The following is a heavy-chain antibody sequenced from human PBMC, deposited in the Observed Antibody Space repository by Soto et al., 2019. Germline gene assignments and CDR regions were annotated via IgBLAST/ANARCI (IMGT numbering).Heavy chain of an antibody. J-gene: IGHJ4*02. CDR2: ISGSGGST. CDR1: GFTFSSYA. D-gene: IGHD3-16*01. Sequence: GESLKISCAASGFTFSSYAMSWVRQAPGKGLEWVSAISGSGGSTYYADSVKGRFTISRDNSKNTLYLQMNSLRAEDTAVYYCAKSYYDYVWGSYFDYWGQGTLVTVSS. V-gene: IGHV3-23*01. CDR3: AKSYYDYVWGSYFDY.